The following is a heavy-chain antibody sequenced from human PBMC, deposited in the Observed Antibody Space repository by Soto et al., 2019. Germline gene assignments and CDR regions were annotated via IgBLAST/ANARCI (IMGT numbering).Heavy chain of an antibody. V-gene: IGHV3-23*01. CDR2: ISGSGGST. CDR1: GFTLSNYA. Sequence: GGSLRLSCAASGFTLSNYAVNWVRQAPGKGLEWVSAISGSGGSTYYADSVKGRFTISRDNSKNTLYLQMNSLRAEDTAVYYCARQYYDFWSGYSEIYYFDYWGQGTLVTVSS. J-gene: IGHJ4*02. CDR3: ARQYYDFWSGYSEIYYFDY. D-gene: IGHD3-3*01.